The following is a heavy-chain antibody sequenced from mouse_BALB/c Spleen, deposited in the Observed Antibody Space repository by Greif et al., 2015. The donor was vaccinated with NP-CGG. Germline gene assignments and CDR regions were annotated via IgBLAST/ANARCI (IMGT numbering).Heavy chain of an antibody. CDR3: ARAPPGYFDY. V-gene: IGHV7-3*02. CDR2: IRNKANGYTT. CDR1: GFTFTDYY. Sequence: EVQGVESGGGLVQPGGSLRLSCATSGFTFTDYYMSWVRQPPGKALEWLGFIRNKANGYTTEYSASVKGRFTISRDNSQSILYPQMNTLRAEDSATYYCARAPPGYFDYWGQGTTLTVSS. J-gene: IGHJ2*01.